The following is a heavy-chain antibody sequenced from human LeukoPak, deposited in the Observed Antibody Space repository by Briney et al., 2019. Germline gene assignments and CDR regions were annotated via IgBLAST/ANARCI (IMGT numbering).Heavy chain of an antibody. CDR2: IKQDGSDR. V-gene: IGHV3-7*02. CDR1: GFTFSSYW. D-gene: IGHD4-17*01. J-gene: IGHJ4*02. CDR3: AASYGDYLFDY. Sequence: GGSLRLSCAASGFTFSSYWMSWVRQAPGKGLEWVANIKQDGSDRYYVDSVKGRFTISRDNAKNSLYLQMNSLRAEDTAVYYCAASYGDYLFDYWGQGTLVTVSS.